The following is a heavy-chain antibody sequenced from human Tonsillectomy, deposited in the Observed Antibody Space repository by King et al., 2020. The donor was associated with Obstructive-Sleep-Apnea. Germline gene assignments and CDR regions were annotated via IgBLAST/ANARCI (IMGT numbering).Heavy chain of an antibody. J-gene: IGHJ4*02. CDR1: GFTFSTYA. Sequence: VQLVESGGGLVQPGGSLRLSCAASGFTFSTYAISCVRQAPGKGREWGSATNRRGTTFYAGSLRGRFTISRDNSKYTVELQVNSLRAEDTAIYYCAKEGGGSGVYWVDSWGQGTLVTVSS. CDR2: TNRRGTT. D-gene: IGHD3-10*01. CDR3: AKEGGGSGVYWVDS. V-gene: IGHV3-23*04.